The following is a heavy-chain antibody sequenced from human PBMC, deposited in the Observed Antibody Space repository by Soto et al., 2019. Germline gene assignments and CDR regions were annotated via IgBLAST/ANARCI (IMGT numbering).Heavy chain of an antibody. D-gene: IGHD1-7*01. CDR1: GGSFTSNNW. Sequence: SETLSLTCAVSGGSFTSNNWWTWVRQPPGQGLEWIGEIYRTGSTNYNPSLKSRVTISLDKSENRFSLKVTSLTAADTAVYYCASRDPGTSVDYWGQGTLVTVSS. J-gene: IGHJ4*02. CDR3: ASRDPGTSVDY. CDR2: IYRTGST. V-gene: IGHV4-4*02.